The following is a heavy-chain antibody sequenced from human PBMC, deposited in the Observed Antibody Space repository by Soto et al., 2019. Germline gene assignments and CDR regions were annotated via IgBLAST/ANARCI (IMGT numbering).Heavy chain of an antibody. Sequence: QITLKESGPTLVKPTQTVTLTCTFSGFSLSTSGVGVGWIRQSPGKTLEWLALIYWNDSKHYSPSLKNRLTISKDTSKNHVVLTMTNMDPVDTATYFCAAAPHCSGGYCRGHYYSMDVWGQGTTVTVSS. CDR1: GFSLSTSGVG. J-gene: IGHJ6*02. CDR3: AAAPHCSGGYCRGHYYSMDV. CDR2: IYWNDSK. D-gene: IGHD2-15*01. V-gene: IGHV2-5*01.